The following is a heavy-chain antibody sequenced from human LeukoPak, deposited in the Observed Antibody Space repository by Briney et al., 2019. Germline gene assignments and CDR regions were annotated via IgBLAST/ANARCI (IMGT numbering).Heavy chain of an antibody. CDR1: GFAFSSYS. Sequence: GGSLRLSCTASGFAFSSYSMSWVRQAPGKGLEWVSFISSSSSYIYYADSVKGRFTISRDNAKNSLYLQMNSLRAEDTAVYYCAKARGSGWYGNWGQGTLVTVSS. CDR3: AKARGSGWYGN. V-gene: IGHV3-21*01. D-gene: IGHD6-19*01. J-gene: IGHJ4*02. CDR2: ISSSSSYI.